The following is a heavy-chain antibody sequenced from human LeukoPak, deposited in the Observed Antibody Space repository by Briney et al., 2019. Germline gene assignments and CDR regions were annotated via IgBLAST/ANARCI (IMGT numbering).Heavy chain of an antibody. V-gene: IGHV3-30-3*01. CDR3: ARESSSWPHFDY. CDR2: ISYDGSNK. D-gene: IGHD6-13*01. CDR1: GFTFSSYA. Sequence: GGSLRLSCAASGFTFSSYAMHWVRRAPGKGLEWVAVISYDGSNKYYADSVKGRFTISRDNSKNTLYLQMNSLRAEDTAVYYCARESSSWPHFDYWGQGTLVTVSS. J-gene: IGHJ4*02.